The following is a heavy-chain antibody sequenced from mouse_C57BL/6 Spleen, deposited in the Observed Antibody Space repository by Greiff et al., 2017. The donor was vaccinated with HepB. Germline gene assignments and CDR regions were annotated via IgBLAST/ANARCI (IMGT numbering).Heavy chain of an antibody. CDR2: IYPGDGDT. D-gene: IGHD2-4*01. Sequence: VKLQESGPELVKPGASVKISCKASGYAFSSSWMNWVKQRPGKGLEWIGRIYPGDGDTNYNGKFKGKATLTADKSSSTAYMQLSSLTSEDSAVYVCAKGYDSRGAMDYWGQGTSVTVSS. CDR3: AKGYDSRGAMDY. J-gene: IGHJ4*01. V-gene: IGHV1-82*01. CDR1: GYAFSSSW.